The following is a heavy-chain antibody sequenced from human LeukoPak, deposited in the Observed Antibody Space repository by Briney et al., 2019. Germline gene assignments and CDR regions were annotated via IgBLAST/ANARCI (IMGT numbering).Heavy chain of an antibody. V-gene: IGHV3-21*01. D-gene: IGHD1-26*01. CDR2: ISSSSSYI. CDR3: ARREFGSYYDNGGHSWFDP. CDR1: GFTFSSYS. Sequence: GGSLRLSCAASGFTFSSYSMNWVRQAPGKGLEWVSSISSSSSYIYYADSVKGRFTISRDNAKNSLYLQMNSLRAEDTAVYYCARREFGSYYDNGGHSWFDPWGQGTLVTVSS. J-gene: IGHJ5*02.